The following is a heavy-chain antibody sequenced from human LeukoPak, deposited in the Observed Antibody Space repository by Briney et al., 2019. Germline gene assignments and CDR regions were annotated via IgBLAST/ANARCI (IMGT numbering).Heavy chain of an antibody. Sequence: GGSLRLSCAASGFTFSSYWMHWVRQAPGKGLVWVSRINTDGSSTDYADSVKGRFTISRDNAKNTLYLQMNSLRAEDTAVYYCARVVDYGDYFDYWGQGTLVTVSS. CDR1: GFTFSSYW. D-gene: IGHD4-17*01. V-gene: IGHV3-74*01. J-gene: IGHJ4*02. CDR2: INTDGSST. CDR3: ARVVDYGDYFDY.